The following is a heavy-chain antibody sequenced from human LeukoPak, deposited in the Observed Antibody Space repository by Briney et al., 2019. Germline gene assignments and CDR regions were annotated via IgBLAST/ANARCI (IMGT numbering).Heavy chain of an antibody. CDR2: ISPYNGNT. CDR1: GYSFTSYG. D-gene: IGHD5-18*01. CDR3: ARGGYIDGYDY. J-gene: IGHJ4*02. V-gene: IGHV1-18*01. Sequence: ASVKVSCKTSGYSFTSYGISWVRQAPGQGLEWMGWISPYNGNTNYAQKVQGRVTITTDTSTSTAYMELRSLRSDDTAVYYCARGGYIDGYDYWGQGTLVTVSS.